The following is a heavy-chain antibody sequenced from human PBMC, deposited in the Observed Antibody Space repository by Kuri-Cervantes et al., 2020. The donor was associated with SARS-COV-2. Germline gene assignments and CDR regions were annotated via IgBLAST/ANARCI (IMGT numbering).Heavy chain of an antibody. CDR2: IYYSGST. Sequence: SETLSLTCTVSGGSTSSSSYYWGWIRQPPGKGLEWIGSIYYSGSTYYNPSLKSRVTISVDTSKNQFSLKLSSVTAADTAVYYCGRGPAAIITPYFDYWGQGTLVTVSS. V-gene: IGHV4-39*07. CDR1: GGSTSSSSYY. J-gene: IGHJ4*02. D-gene: IGHD2-2*01. CDR3: GRGPAAIITPYFDY.